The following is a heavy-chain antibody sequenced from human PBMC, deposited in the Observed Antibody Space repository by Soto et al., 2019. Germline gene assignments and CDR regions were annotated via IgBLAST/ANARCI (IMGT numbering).Heavy chain of an antibody. D-gene: IGHD3-22*01. J-gene: IGHJ4*02. Sequence: PSETLSLTCTVSGGSIRSGPSYWGWIRQPPGQGLECFGSIYYLGNTYYNSSLGSRVVISVDKSKNQFSLKLSSVTAADTAVYYFAGLFPYESSAYHINDWGQGTQFTVSS. CDR1: GGSIRSGPSY. V-gene: IGHV4-39*01. CDR2: IYYLGNT. CDR3: AGLFPYESSAYHIND.